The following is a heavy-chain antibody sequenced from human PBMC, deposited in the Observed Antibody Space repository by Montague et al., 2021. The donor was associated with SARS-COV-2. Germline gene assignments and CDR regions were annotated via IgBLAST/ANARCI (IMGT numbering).Heavy chain of an antibody. CDR2: MYSSGTT. D-gene: IGHD6-19*01. CDR3: ARSTSGWFIY. V-gene: IGHV4-39*01. Sequence: SETLSLTCSVSSGSISSTSFFWAWIRQPPGKGLEWVGSMYSSGTTYYNPSLKSRVTISGDTSRNQLSVRLSSVTAADTAVYYCARSTSGWFIYWGQGTLVTVSS. J-gene: IGHJ4*02. CDR1: SGSISSTSFF.